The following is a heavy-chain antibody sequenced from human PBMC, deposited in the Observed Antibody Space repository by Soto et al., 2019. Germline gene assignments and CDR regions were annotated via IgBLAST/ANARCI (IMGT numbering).Heavy chain of an antibody. D-gene: IGHD3-3*01. CDR1: GFSLTTSGVG. J-gene: IGHJ4*02. Sequence: QITLNESGPTQVNPRQTLTLTCTFSGFSLTTSGVGVGWIRQSPGKAPEWLALIYWDDDKRYSPSLTSRLTITKDTSKSQVVLTMADLDPADTATYYCAHRVLRTVFGLVTTTAIYFDFWGQGTPVAVSS. V-gene: IGHV2-5*02. CDR3: AHRVLRTVFGLVTTTAIYFDF. CDR2: IYWDDDK.